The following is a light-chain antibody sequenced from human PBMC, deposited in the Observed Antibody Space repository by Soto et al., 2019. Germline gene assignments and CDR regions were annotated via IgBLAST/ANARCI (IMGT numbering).Light chain of an antibody. CDR1: QTIIGY. CDR3: PQSYTTTRT. V-gene: IGKV1-39*01. J-gene: IGKJ1*01. Sequence: DIQITQSPSSLSASIGDSVTITCRASQTIIGYLNWYEQKPGKAPRLLINAACNLHSGVPSRFRGSGSETDFTLTITSLQPEDFATDYCPQSYTTTRTFGQGTKVDIK. CDR2: AAC.